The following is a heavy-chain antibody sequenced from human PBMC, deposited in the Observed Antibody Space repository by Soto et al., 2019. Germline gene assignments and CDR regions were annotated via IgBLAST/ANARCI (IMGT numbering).Heavy chain of an antibody. CDR1: GFTFSDYA. Sequence: EVPLLDSGGGLVQPGGSLRLSCTASGFTFSDYAMSWVRQPPGKGLEWVSVISAGGSTYYADSVKGRFTVSRANSKTTLYLQMNCLRAEDTAVYYCANVPIWCSSTSCYTEGFDYWGQGTLVTVSS. J-gene: IGHJ4*02. V-gene: IGHV3-23*01. CDR2: ISAGGST. CDR3: ANVPIWCSSTSCYTEGFDY. D-gene: IGHD2-2*02.